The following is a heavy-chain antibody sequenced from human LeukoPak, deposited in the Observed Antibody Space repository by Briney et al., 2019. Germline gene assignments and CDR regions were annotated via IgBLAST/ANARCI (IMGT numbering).Heavy chain of an antibody. CDR3: ATETRSIGAPRAFDI. CDR2: ISGRGGRT. Sequence: PGGSLRLSCAASGFTFSIYAMSWVRQAPGKGLEWVSTISGRGGRTYYADSVKGRFTISRDNSKNTLYLQMNSLRSEDTAVYYCATETRSIGAPRAFDIWGQGTMVTVSS. J-gene: IGHJ3*02. V-gene: IGHV3-23*01. D-gene: IGHD3-10*01. CDR1: GFTFSIYA.